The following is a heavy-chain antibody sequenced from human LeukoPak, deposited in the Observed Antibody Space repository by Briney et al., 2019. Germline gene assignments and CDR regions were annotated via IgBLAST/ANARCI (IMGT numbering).Heavy chain of an antibody. CDR2: IIPLSGPA. CDR1: GYTFTSYG. Sequence: SVKVSCKASGYTFTSYGISWVRQAPGQGLEWMGGIIPLSGPANYAPKFQGTVTITADKSTGTAYLELNSLRSDDTAVYYCASSPDKESWFDPWGQGTLVTVSS. V-gene: IGHV1-69*06. J-gene: IGHJ5*02. CDR3: ASSPDKESWFDP.